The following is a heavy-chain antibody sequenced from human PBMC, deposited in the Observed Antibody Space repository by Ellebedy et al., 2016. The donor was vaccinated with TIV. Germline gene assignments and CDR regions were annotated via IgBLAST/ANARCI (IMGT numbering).Heavy chain of an antibody. V-gene: IGHV5-51*01. Sequence: GGSLRLXXKGSGYSFTSYWIGWVRQMPGKGLEWMGIIYPGDSDTRYSPSFQGQVTISADKSISTAYLQWSSLKASDTAMYYCARSHTVTNYWYFDLWGRGTLVTVSS. CDR2: IYPGDSDT. J-gene: IGHJ2*01. D-gene: IGHD4-17*01. CDR1: GYSFTSYW. CDR3: ARSHTVTNYWYFDL.